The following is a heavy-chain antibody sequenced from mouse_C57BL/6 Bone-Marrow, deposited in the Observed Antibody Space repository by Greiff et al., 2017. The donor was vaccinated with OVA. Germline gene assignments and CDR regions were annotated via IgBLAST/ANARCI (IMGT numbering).Heavy chain of an antibody. J-gene: IGHJ3*01. CDR1: GYTFTDYE. Sequence: QVQLQQSGAELVRPGASVTLSCKASGYTFTDYEMHWVKQTPVHGLEWIGAIDPETGGTAYNQKFKGKAILTADKSSSTAYMKLRSLTSEDSAVYCCRGDYGNSYFAYWGQGTLVTVSA. CDR3: RGDYGNSYFAY. V-gene: IGHV1-15*01. CDR2: IDPETGGT. D-gene: IGHD1-1*01.